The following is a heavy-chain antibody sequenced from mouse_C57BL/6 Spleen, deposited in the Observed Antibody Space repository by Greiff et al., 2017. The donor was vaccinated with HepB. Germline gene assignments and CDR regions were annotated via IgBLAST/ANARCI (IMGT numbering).Heavy chain of an antibody. CDR2: IRNKANGYTT. CDR1: GFTFTDYY. Sequence: EVMLVESGGGLVQPGGSLSLSCAASGFTFTDYYMSWVRQPPGKALEWLGFIRNKANGYTTEYSASVKGRFTISRDNYQSILYLQMNALRAEDSATYYCASYGTYYGSSYYAMDYWGQGTSVTVSS. J-gene: IGHJ4*01. D-gene: IGHD1-1*01. V-gene: IGHV7-3*01. CDR3: ASYGTYYGSSYYAMDY.